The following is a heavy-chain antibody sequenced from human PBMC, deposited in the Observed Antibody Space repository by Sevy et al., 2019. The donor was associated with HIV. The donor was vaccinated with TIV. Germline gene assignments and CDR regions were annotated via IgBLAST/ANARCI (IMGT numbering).Heavy chain of an antibody. CDR1: GFTLSIYW. J-gene: IGHJ4*02. CDR3: ARDSGMVGATLY. V-gene: IGHV3-7*01. Sequence: GGSLRLSCAASGFTLSIYWMSWVRQAPGKGLEWVANINEDGSERWYVDSVKGRFTISRDNAKNSLYLQMNSLRDEDTAVYYCARDSGMVGATLYWGQGTLVTVSS. CDR2: INEDGSER. D-gene: IGHD1-26*01.